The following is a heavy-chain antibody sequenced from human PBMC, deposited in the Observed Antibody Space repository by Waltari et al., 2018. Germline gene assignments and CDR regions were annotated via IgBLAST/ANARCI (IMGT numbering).Heavy chain of an antibody. CDR1: GYTFTAYD. D-gene: IGHD4-4*01. V-gene: IGHV1-8*01. Sequence: QVQLVQSGAEVKKPGASVKVSCKASGYTFTAYDINWMGQAHGQGLEWMGWMNPNSGYTGYAQKFQGRVSMTRNTPITTAYMELSGLKSDDTAVYYCAKFIRLQLDWFDPWGRGTLVTVSS. CDR2: MNPNSGYT. J-gene: IGHJ5*02. CDR3: AKFIRLQLDWFDP.